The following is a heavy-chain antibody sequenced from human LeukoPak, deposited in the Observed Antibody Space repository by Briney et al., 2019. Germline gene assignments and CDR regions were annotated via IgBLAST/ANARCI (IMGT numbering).Heavy chain of an antibody. CDR3: TTAFNVLLWLGESSGGDY. J-gene: IGHJ4*02. V-gene: IGHV3-49*04. CDR2: IQSKTYGEGT. CDR1: GLSFGDYG. D-gene: IGHD3-10*01. Sequence: GGSLRLSCTPSGLSFGDYGMSWVRQAPGKGLEWVSFIQSKTYGEGTMYAASVRGRFTISRDDSKNTLYLQMNSLKTEDTAVYYCTTAFNVLLWLGESSGGDYWGQGTLVTVSS.